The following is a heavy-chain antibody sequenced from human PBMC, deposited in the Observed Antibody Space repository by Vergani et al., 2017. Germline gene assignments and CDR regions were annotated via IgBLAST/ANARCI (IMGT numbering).Heavy chain of an antibody. D-gene: IGHD5-18*01. J-gene: IGHJ3*02. V-gene: IGHV4-39*07. Sequence: QLQLQESGPGLVKPSETLSLTCTVSGGSIISSSYYWGWIRQPPGKGLEWIGSFYYSGSTYYNPSNKSRVTISVDTSKNQFYRKLSSVSAADTAVYYCARDTLWVQIWLSAFDIWGQGTMVTVSS. CDR3: ARDTLWVQIWLSAFDI. CDR2: FYYSGST. CDR1: GGSIISSSYY.